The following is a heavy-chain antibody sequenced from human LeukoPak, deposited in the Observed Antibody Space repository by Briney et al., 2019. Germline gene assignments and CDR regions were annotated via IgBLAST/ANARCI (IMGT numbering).Heavy chain of an antibody. V-gene: IGHV3-48*03. CDR1: GFTFSSYE. CDR3: ARPRGCGSSRCNNFDY. D-gene: IGHD2-2*01. CDR2: ISSSGSTI. J-gene: IGHJ4*02. Sequence: GGSLRLSCAASGFTFSSYEMNWVRGAPGPGLEWGSYISSSGSTIYYAASVRGRFTISKDNAKNSLYLQMNSLRAEDTAVYYCARPRGCGSSRCNNFDYWGQGTLVTVSS.